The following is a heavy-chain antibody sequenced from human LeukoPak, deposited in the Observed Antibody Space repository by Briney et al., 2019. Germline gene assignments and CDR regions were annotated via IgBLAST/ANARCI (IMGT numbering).Heavy chain of an antibody. D-gene: IGHD6-19*01. V-gene: IGHV3-9*01. CDR2: ISWNSGSI. CDR1: GFTFDDYA. J-gene: IGHJ3*02. Sequence: HSGRSLRLSCAASGFTFDDYAMHWVRQAPGKGLEWVSGISWNSGSIGCADSVKGRFTISRDNAKNSLYLQMNSLRAEDTALYYCAKLSSGWYAWADAFDIWGQGTMVTVSS. CDR3: AKLSSGWYAWADAFDI.